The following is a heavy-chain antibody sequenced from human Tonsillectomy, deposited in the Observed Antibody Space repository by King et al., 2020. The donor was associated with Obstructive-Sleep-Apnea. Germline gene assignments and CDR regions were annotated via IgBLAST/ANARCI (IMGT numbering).Heavy chain of an antibody. CDR3: ANGGNSGSFDY. CDR2: IYYSGST. D-gene: IGHD4-23*01. Sequence: QLQESGPGLVKPSETLSLTCTVSGGSISSYYWSWIRQPPGKGLEWVGYIYYSGSTNYNPPLKSRVTISVYTSKNQCSLKLSSVTAADTAVYYCANGGNSGSFDYWGQGTLVTVSS. CDR1: GGSISSYY. V-gene: IGHV4-59*01. J-gene: IGHJ4*02.